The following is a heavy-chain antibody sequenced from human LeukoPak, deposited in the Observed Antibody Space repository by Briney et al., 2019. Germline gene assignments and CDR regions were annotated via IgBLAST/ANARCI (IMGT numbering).Heavy chain of an antibody. D-gene: IGHD5-18*01. J-gene: IGHJ3*02. Sequence: ASVKVSCKASGYTFTGYYMHWVRQAPGQGLEWMGWINPNSGGTNYAQKFRGRVTMTRDTSISTTYMELSRLRSDDTAVYYCARVNTAMAPSDAFDIWGQGTMVTVSS. V-gene: IGHV1-2*02. CDR1: GYTFTGYY. CDR2: INPNSGGT. CDR3: ARVNTAMAPSDAFDI.